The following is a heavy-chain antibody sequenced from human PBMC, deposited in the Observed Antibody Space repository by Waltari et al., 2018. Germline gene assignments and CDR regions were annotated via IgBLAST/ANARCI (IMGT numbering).Heavy chain of an antibody. V-gene: IGHV4-38-2*02. CDR3: ARDGVFDYVWGSYRHWYFDL. CDR1: GYSISSGYY. Sequence: QVQLQESGPGLVKPSETLSLTCAVSGYSISSGYYWGWIRQPPGKGLEWIGSIYHSGSTYYNPSLKSRVTISVDTSKNQFSLKLSSVTAADTAVYYCARDGVFDYVWGSYRHWYFDLWGRDTLVTVSS. D-gene: IGHD3-16*02. J-gene: IGHJ2*01. CDR2: IYHSGST.